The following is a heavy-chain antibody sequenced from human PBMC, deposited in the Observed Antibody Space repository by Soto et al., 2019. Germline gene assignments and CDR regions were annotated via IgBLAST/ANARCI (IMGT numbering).Heavy chain of an antibody. V-gene: IGHV4-61*01. J-gene: IGHJ4*02. CDR2: IYYSGST. CDR3: ARAKSMVLTYFDY. CDR1: GGSVSSGSYY. D-gene: IGHD3-10*01. Sequence: SETLSLTCTVSGGSVSSGSYYWSWIRQPPGKGLEWIGYIYYSGSTNYNPSLKSRVTISVDTSKNQFSLKLSSVHAADTAVYYCARAKSMVLTYFDYWGQGTLVTVSS.